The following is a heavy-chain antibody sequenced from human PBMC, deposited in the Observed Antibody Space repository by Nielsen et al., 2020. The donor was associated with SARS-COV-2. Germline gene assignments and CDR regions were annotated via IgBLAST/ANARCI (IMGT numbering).Heavy chain of an antibody. CDR3: ARDGKVWFGELGAFDI. Sequence: GESLKISCAASGFTFSSYWMHWDRQAPGKGLVWVSRINSDGSSTSYADSVKGRFTISRDNAKNTLYLQMNSLRAEDTALYYCARDGKVWFGELGAFDIWGQGTMVTVSS. V-gene: IGHV3-74*01. J-gene: IGHJ3*02. CDR1: GFTFSSYW. CDR2: INSDGSST. D-gene: IGHD3-10*01.